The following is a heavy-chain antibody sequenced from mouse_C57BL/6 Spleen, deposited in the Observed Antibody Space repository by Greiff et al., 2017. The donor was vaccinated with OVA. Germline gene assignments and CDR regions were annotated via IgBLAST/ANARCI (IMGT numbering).Heavy chain of an antibody. CDR1: GFTFSDYG. CDR3: ARDSSGYDYYFDY. V-gene: IGHV5-17*01. D-gene: IGHD3-2*02. Sequence: EVKVVESGGGLVKPGGSLKLSCAASGFTFSDYGMHWVRQAPEKGLEWVAYISSGSSTIYYADTVKGRFIISRDNAKNTLFLQMTSLRSEDTAMYYCARDSSGYDYYFDYWGQGTTLTVSS. CDR2: ISSGSSTI. J-gene: IGHJ2*01.